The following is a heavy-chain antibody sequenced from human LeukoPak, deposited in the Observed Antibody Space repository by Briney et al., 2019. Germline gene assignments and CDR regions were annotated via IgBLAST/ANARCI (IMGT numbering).Heavy chain of an antibody. D-gene: IGHD3-16*02. J-gene: IGHJ4*02. V-gene: IGHV3-30*04. CDR1: GFTFSSYA. CDR3: ARAFPLGELSLSC. Sequence: GGSLRLSCAASGFTFSSYAMHWVRQAPGKGLEWEAVISYDGSNKYYADSVKGRFTISRDNSKNTLYLQMNSLRAEDTAVYYCARAFPLGELSLSCWGQGTLVTVSS. CDR2: ISYDGSNK.